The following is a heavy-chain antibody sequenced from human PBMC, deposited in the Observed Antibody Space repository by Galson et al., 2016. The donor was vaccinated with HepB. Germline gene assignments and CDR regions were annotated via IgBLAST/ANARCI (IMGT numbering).Heavy chain of an antibody. CDR3: ARGSLWYDY. CDR2: IYRSGST. Sequence: PGKGLEWIGSIYRSGSTYYNPSLKSRVTISVDTSKNQFSLKLSSVTAADTAVYYCARGSLWYDYWGQGTLVTVSS. V-gene: IGHV4-38-2*02. J-gene: IGHJ4*02. D-gene: IGHD6-13*01.